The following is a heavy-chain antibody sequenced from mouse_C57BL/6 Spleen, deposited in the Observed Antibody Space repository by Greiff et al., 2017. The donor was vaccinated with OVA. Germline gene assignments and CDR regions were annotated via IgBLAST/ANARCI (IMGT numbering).Heavy chain of an antibody. CDR1: GYTFTSYW. J-gene: IGHJ4*01. D-gene: IGHD1-1*01. CDR2: IHPNSGST. Sequence: VQLQQPGAELVKPGASVKLSCKASGYTFTSYWMHWVKQRPGQGLAWIGMIHPNSGSTNYNEKFKSKATLTVDKASSTAYMQLSSLTSEDSAVYYCARERDYSYYAMDYWGQGTSVTVSA. CDR3: ARERDYSYYAMDY. V-gene: IGHV1-64*01.